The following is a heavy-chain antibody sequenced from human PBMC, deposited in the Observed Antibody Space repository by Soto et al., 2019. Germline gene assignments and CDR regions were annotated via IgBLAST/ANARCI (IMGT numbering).Heavy chain of an antibody. CDR1: EFTVSVDS. CDR3: AKDVCGSGTFCHFDY. J-gene: IGHJ4*02. D-gene: IGHD3-10*01. V-gene: IGHV3-53*01. Sequence: PGGSLRHSCAAAEFTVSVDSMIWVRQAPGKGLEWVSLFYNTGFIHYADSVKGRFTISRDNSKNTLYLQMNNLRAEDTAVYYCAKDVCGSGTFCHFDYWGQGTLVTVSS. CDR2: FYNTGFI.